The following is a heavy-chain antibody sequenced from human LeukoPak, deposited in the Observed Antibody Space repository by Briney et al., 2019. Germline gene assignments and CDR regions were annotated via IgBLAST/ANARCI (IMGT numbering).Heavy chain of an antibody. CDR1: GYTFTGYF. V-gene: IGHV1-46*01. Sequence: ASVKASCKASGYTFTGYFIHWVRLAPGQGPEGLGMINPSGGGTSYAQKFQDRVTVTTDTSTNTVYLELSSLRSGDTGTYYCARLNYGDHYFDLWGQGTLVTVSS. CDR2: INPSGGGT. J-gene: IGHJ4*02. D-gene: IGHD3-22*01. CDR3: ARLNYGDHYFDL.